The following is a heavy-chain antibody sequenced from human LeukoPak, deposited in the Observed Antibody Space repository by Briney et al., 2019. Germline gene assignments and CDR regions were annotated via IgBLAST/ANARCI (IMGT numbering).Heavy chain of an antibody. D-gene: IGHD3-10*01. Sequence: GGSLRLSCAASGFTCSSYSMNGVRQAPGRGLEWVSSISSSSNYIYYADSVKGRFTISRDNAKNSLYLQMNSLRAEDTAVYYCARGSDRDYYYYMDVWGKGTTVTISS. CDR2: ISSSSNYI. CDR3: ARGSDRDYYYYMDV. CDR1: GFTCSSYS. V-gene: IGHV3-21*04. J-gene: IGHJ6*03.